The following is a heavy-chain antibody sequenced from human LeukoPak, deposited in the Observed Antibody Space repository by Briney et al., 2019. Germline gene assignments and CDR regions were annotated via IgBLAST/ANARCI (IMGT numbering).Heavy chain of an antibody. CDR3: ARGDSGYAFAPFDS. CDR1: GGTFSSYA. J-gene: IGHJ4*02. D-gene: IGHD5-12*01. Sequence: ASVKVSCKASGGTFSSYAISWVRQAPGQGLEWMGWISTYNGNANYAQKLQGRVTMTTDTSTSTAYMELRSLRSDDTAVYYCARGDSGYAFAPFDSWGQGTLVIVSS. V-gene: IGHV1-18*01. CDR2: ISTYNGNA.